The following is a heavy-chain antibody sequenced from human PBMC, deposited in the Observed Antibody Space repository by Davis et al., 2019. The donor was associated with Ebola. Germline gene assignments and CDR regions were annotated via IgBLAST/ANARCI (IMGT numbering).Heavy chain of an antibody. CDR1: GFTFSSYN. CDR2: VSYSSGYI. Sequence: GESLKISCAASGFTFSSYNMNWVRQAPGKGLEWVASVSYSSGYIYYADSVKGRFTISRDNAKNSLYLQMNSLRPEDAAVYYCAKLAGQQWSIHHWGQGTLVTVSS. D-gene: IGHD6-19*01. J-gene: IGHJ5*02. CDR3: AKLAGQQWSIHH. V-gene: IGHV3-21*01.